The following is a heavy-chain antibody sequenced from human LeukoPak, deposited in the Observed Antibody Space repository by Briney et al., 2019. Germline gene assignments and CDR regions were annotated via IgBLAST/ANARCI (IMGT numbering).Heavy chain of an antibody. Sequence: GESLKISCKGSGYSFTSYWIGWVRQMPGKGLEWMGLIYPGDSDTRYSPSFQGQVTISADKSISTAYLQWSSLKASDTAMYYCARPSRTYCGGDCHSGWAFDIWGQGTMVTVSS. V-gene: IGHV5-51*01. CDR1: GYSFTSYW. CDR2: IYPGDSDT. CDR3: ARPSRTYCGGDCHSGWAFDI. J-gene: IGHJ3*02. D-gene: IGHD2-21*02.